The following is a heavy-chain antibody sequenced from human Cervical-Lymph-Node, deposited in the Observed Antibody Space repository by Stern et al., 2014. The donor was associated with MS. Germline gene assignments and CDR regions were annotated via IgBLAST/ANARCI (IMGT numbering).Heavy chain of an antibody. CDR3: ARDTNHYGH. J-gene: IGHJ4*02. Sequence: VQLVESGGGVVQPGRSLRLSCAASGFTFSSYGMHWVRQAPGKGLEWVAVIWYDGSNKYYADSVKGRFTISRDNSKNTLYLQRNSLRAEDTAVYYCARDTNHYGHWGQGTLVTVSS. D-gene: IGHD4-17*01. V-gene: IGHV3-33*01. CDR1: GFTFSSYG. CDR2: IWYDGSNK.